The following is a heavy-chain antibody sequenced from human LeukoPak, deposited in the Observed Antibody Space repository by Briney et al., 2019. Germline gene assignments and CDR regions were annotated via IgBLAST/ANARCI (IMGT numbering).Heavy chain of an antibody. Sequence: SVKVPXKTSGGTFTSYAITWMRQAHGQGLEWMGKIIPISGTTNYAQKFQGRVTFTADESTSTAYMELSSLRSEDTALYYCARKLRLGGNWFDPWGQGTLVTVSS. D-gene: IGHD1-26*01. V-gene: IGHV1-69*15. CDR3: ARKLRLGGNWFDP. CDR1: GGTFTSYA. J-gene: IGHJ5*02. CDR2: IIPISGTT.